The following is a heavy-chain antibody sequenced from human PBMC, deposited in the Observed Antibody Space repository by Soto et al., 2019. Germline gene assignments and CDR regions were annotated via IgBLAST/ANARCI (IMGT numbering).Heavy chain of an antibody. J-gene: IGHJ5*02. D-gene: IGHD6-6*01. V-gene: IGHV3-74*01. CDR1: GFTFSSYW. CDR2: INSDGSTT. CDR3: ARSLNSGSTFDP. Sequence: LRLSCAASGFTFSSYWMHWVRQAPGKGLVWVSRINSDGSTTTYADSVKGRFTISRDNAKNTLYLQMNSLRAEDAAVYYCARSLNSGSTFDPWGQGTLVTVSS.